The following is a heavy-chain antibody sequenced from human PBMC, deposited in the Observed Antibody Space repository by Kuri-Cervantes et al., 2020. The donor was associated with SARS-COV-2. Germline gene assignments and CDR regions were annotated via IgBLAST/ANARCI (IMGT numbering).Heavy chain of an antibody. D-gene: IGHD2-2*01. V-gene: IGHV3-43D*03. CDR3: ARALLGYCSSTSCYFHYFDY. Sequence: GGSLRLSCAASGFTFDDYAMHWVRQAPGKGLEWVSLISWDGGSTYYADSVKGRFTISRDNSKNSLYLQMNSLRAEDTAVYYCARALLGYCSSTSCYFHYFDYWGQGTLVTVSS. CDR2: ISWDGGST. CDR1: GFTFDDYA. J-gene: IGHJ4*02.